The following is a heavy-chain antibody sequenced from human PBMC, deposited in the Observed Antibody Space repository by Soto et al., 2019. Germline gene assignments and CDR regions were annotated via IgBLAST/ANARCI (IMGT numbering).Heavy chain of an antibody. CDR3: ARVFRPMYYFDY. D-gene: IGHD2-21*01. J-gene: IGHJ4*02. V-gene: IGHV4-34*09. CDR2: INHSGST. CDR1: GGSFSGYY. Sequence: SETLSLTCAVYGGSFSGYYWTWIRQPPGKGLEWIGEINHSGSTNYNPSLKSRVTISVDTSKNQFSLKLSSVTAADTAVYYGARVFRPMYYFDYWGQGTLVTVSS.